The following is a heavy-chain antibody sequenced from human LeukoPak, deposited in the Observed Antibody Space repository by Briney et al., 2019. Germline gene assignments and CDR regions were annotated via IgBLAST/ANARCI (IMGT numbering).Heavy chain of an antibody. CDR3: AKGGMDYYYVFDAFDI. D-gene: IGHD3-22*01. Sequence: PGRSLRLSCAASGFTFDDYAMHWVRQAPGKGLEWVSGISWNSGSIGYADSVKGRFTISRDNAKNSLYLQMNSLRAEDMALYYCAKGGMDYYYVFDAFDIWRQGTMVTVSS. CDR1: GFTFDDYA. J-gene: IGHJ3*02. CDR2: ISWNSGSI. V-gene: IGHV3-9*03.